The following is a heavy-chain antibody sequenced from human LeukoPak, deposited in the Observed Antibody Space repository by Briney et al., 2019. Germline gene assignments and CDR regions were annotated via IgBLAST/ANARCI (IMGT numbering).Heavy chain of an antibody. J-gene: IGHJ4*02. CDR3: ARQAVRSGGYIDY. CDR2: IYTGGST. Sequence: SETLSLTCTVSGGSISTYYWSWIRQPAGKGLEWIGRIYTGGSTDYNPPLKSRVTISVDTSKNQFSLKLSSVTAADTAVYYCARQAVRSGGYIDYWGQGTLVTVSS. CDR1: GGSISTYY. D-gene: IGHD2-15*01. V-gene: IGHV4-4*07.